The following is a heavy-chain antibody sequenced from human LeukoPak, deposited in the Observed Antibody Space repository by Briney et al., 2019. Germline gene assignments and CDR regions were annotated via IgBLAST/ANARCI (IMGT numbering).Heavy chain of an antibody. D-gene: IGHD4-17*01. CDR1: GFTFRNYA. J-gene: IGHJ4*02. Sequence: PGGSLRLSCAASGFTFRNYAMSWDRQAPGKGLEWVSAISGSGGTTYYGDSVKGRFTISRDNSKNTLSLQMNSLRAEDTAVYFCAKDQGIDYGDQLHFWGQGTLVTVSS. V-gene: IGHV3-23*01. CDR3: AKDQGIDYGDQLHF. CDR2: ISGSGGTT.